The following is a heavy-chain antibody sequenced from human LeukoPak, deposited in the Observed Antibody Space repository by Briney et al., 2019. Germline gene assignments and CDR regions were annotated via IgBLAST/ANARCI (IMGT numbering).Heavy chain of an antibody. Sequence: ASAKVSCKASGYTFTGYYMHWVRQAPGQGLEWMGWINPNSGGTNYAQKFQGRVTMTRDTSINTAYMELSRLRSDDTAVYYCARAGLPIFYYYMDVWGKGTTVTISS. CDR1: GYTFTGYY. CDR3: ARAGLPIFYYYMDV. CDR2: INPNSGGT. V-gene: IGHV1-2*02. D-gene: IGHD5-12*01. J-gene: IGHJ6*03.